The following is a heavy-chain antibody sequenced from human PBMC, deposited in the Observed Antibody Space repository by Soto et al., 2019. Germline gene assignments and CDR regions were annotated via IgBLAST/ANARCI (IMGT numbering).Heavy chain of an antibody. Sequence: QVQLVQSGAEVKKPGASVKVSCKASGYTFTSYGISWVRQAPGQGLEWMGWISAYNGNTKYVQKFQGRVTMTTDTSTSTADMELRSLRSDDTAVYYWARDAAAGLNDYWGQGTLVTVSS. CDR1: GYTFTSYG. CDR2: ISAYNGNT. V-gene: IGHV1-18*01. D-gene: IGHD2-15*01. CDR3: ARDAAAGLNDY. J-gene: IGHJ4*02.